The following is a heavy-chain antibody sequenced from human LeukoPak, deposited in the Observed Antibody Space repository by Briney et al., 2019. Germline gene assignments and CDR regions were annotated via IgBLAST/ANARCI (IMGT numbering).Heavy chain of an antibody. V-gene: IGHV1-2*02. D-gene: IGHD3-3*01. J-gene: IGHJ4*02. CDR2: INPNSGGT. Sequence: ASVKVSCKASGYTFTGYYMHWVRQAPGQGLEWMGWINPNSGGTKYAQKFQGRVTMTRDTSISTAYMGLSSLRSDDTAVYYCARAQGYDFWSGHEDYWGQGTLVTVSS. CDR3: ARAQGYDFWSGHEDY. CDR1: GYTFTGYY.